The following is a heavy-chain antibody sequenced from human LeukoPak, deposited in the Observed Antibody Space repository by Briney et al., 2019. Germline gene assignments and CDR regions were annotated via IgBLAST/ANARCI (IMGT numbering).Heavy chain of an antibody. V-gene: IGHV1-46*01. CDR1: GYTFTSYY. J-gene: IGHJ3*02. CDR2: INPSGGST. CDR3: AREGMVRGVITSAGAFDI. D-gene: IGHD3-10*01. Sequence: ASVKVSCKASGYTFTSYYMHWVRQAPGQGLERMGIINPSGGSTSYAQKFQGRVTMTRDTSTSTVYVELSSLRSEDTAVYYCAREGMVRGVITSAGAFDIWGQGTMVTVSS.